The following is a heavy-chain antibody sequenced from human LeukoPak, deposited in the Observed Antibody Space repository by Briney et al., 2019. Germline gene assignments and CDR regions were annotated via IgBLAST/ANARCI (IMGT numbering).Heavy chain of an antibody. J-gene: IGHJ4*02. CDR2: ISYDGSNK. CDR3: ARDPGYYGSGSYYRTKLPDY. V-gene: IGHV3-30-3*01. D-gene: IGHD3-10*01. Sequence: GGSLRLSCAASGFTFSSYAMHWVRQAPGKGLEWVAVISYDGSNKYYADSVKGRFTISRDNSKNTLYLQMNSLRAEDTAVYYCARDPGYYGSGSYYRTKLPDYWGQGTLVTVSS. CDR1: GFTFSSYA.